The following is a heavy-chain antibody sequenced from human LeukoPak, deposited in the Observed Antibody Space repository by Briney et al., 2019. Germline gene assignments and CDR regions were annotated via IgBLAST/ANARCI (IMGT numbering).Heavy chain of an antibody. V-gene: IGHV3-74*01. D-gene: IGHD6-19*01. CDR1: GFTFSSYW. Sequence: RGSPRLSCAASGFTFSSYWMHWVCQAPGKGLVWVSRINSDGSYASYADSVKGRFTISRDSAKNTLYLQMNSLRAEDTAVYYCARGYGSGWGQGTLVTVSS. CDR2: INSDGSYA. J-gene: IGHJ4*02. CDR3: ARGYGSG.